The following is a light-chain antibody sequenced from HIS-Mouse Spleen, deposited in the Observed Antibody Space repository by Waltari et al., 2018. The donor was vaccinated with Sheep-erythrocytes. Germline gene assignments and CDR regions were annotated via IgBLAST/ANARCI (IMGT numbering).Light chain of an antibody. CDR2: DVS. CDR1: SSDVGGYNY. CDR3: CSYAGSYNHV. J-gene: IGLJ1*01. Sequence: QSALTQPRSVSGSPGQSVTISCTGTSSDVGGYNYVSWSQQHPGKAPKPMIYDVSKRPSGVPDRFSGSKAGKTASLTISGLQAEDEADYYCCSYAGSYNHVFAAGTKVTVL. V-gene: IGLV2-11*01.